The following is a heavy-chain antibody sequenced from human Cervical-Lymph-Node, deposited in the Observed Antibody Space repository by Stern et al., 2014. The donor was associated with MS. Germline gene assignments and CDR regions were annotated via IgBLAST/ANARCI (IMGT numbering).Heavy chain of an antibody. D-gene: IGHD2-21*01. Sequence: QVQLVQSGAEVKRPGSSVKVSCKASGYKFRNYPISWVRQGPGQGLDWMGGIIPIFGTTNYAQKFQDRVTITADESTSTVYMELNSLTSDDTAVYYCARGGILRDVIVKFDPWGQGTLVTVSS. CDR1: GYKFRNYP. V-gene: IGHV1-69*01. J-gene: IGHJ5*02. CDR3: ARGGILRDVIVKFDP. CDR2: IIPIFGTT.